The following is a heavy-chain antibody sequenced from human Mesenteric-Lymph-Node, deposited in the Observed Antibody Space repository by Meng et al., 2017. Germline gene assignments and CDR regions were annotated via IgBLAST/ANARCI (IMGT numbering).Heavy chain of an antibody. V-gene: IGHV1/OR15-3*02. J-gene: IGHJ4*02. CDR3: AREEADGNLGGY. Sequence: GESLKISCKGSGYSFTSYWIGWVRQAPGQRLEWMGWINAGNGNTKYSQKFQGRVTISIDSSKNQFSLKLTSVTAADTAIYYCAREEADGNLGGYWGQGTLVTVSS. D-gene: IGHD6-13*01. CDR1: GYSFTSYW. CDR2: INAGNGNT.